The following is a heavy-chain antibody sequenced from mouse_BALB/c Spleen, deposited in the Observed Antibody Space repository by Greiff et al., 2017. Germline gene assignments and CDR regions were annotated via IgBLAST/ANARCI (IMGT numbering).Heavy chain of an antibody. D-gene: IGHD1-1*01. CDR1: GFTFSSYA. J-gene: IGHJ3*01. Sequence: EVQLVESGGGLVKPGGSLKLSCAASGFTFSSYAMSWVRQSPEKRLEWVAEISSGGSYTYYPDTVTGRFTISRDNAKNTLYLEMSSLRSEDTAMYYCARYYGSSYGIAYWGQGTLVTVSA. CDR3: ARYYGSSYGIAY. CDR2: ISSGGSYT. V-gene: IGHV5-9-4*01.